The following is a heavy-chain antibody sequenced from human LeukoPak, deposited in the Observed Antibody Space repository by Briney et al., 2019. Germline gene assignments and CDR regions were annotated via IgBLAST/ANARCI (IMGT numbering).Heavy chain of an antibody. D-gene: IGHD3-22*01. CDR1: GFTFSSYS. V-gene: IGHV3-48*04. CDR3: ARDRGYYDSSGYFIDY. J-gene: IGHJ4*02. Sequence: GGSLRLSCAASGFTFSSYSMNWVRQAPGKGLEWVSYISSSSSTIYYADSVKGRFTISRDNAKNSLYLQMNSLRAEDTAVYYCARDRGYYDSSGYFIDYWGQGTLVTVSS. CDR2: ISSSSSTI.